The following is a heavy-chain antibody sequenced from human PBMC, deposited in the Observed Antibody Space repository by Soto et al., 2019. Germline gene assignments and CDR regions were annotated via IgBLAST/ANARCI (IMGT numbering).Heavy chain of an antibody. CDR1: GFSLSTSGVG. Sequence: QITLKESGPTLVKPTQTLTLTCTFSGFSLSTSGVGVGWIRQPPGKALEWLALIYWDDDKRYSPSLKSRLTITKDTSKDLVVLTMTNMDPVDTATYYCAHSLFDWLFGMGWFDPWGQGTLVTVSS. CDR2: IYWDDDK. CDR3: AHSLFDWLFGMGWFDP. J-gene: IGHJ5*02. V-gene: IGHV2-5*02. D-gene: IGHD3-9*01.